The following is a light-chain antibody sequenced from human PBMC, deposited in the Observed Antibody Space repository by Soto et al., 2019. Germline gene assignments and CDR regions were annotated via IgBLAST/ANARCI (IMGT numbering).Light chain of an antibody. CDR2: AAS. CDR3: LQHKTYPYT. Sequence: DIQMTQSPSVMSASVGDRVTITCRASQGIANYLIWFQQEPGKAPKRLIFAASSLQSGVPSRFRGSGSGTEFTITISSLQPEDFASYYCLQHKTYPYTFGQGTKLEIK. CDR1: QGIANY. V-gene: IGKV1-17*03. J-gene: IGKJ2*01.